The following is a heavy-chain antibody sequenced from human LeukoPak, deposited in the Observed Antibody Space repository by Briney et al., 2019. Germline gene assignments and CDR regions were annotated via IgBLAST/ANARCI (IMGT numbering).Heavy chain of an antibody. D-gene: IGHD3-16*01. V-gene: IGHV3-30*18. CDR1: GFTFSSYG. CDR2: VSYDGGSK. Sequence: GGSLRLSCAASGFTFSSYGMHWVRQAPGKGLEWVAVVSYDGGSKHYQDSVNGRFTISRDNSKNTLYLQMNSLRAGDTAVYYCAKDFFPKTSVYYFDSWGQGTLVTVSS. CDR3: AKDFFPKTSVYYFDS. J-gene: IGHJ4*02.